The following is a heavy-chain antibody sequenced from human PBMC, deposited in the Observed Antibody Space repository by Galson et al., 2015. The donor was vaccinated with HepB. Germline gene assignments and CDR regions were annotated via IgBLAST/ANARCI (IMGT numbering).Heavy chain of an antibody. V-gene: IGHV3-30*03. J-gene: IGHJ4*02. CDR1: GFSFSYYG. CDR2: IANDGSYE. CDR3: ASLGFGDSNGWYGFDF. Sequence: SLRLSCAASGFSFSYYGMNWVRQAPGKGLEWVAVIANDGSYENNADSVKGRFTISRDNSKNTLYLQMNSLRTEDTAVYYCASLGFGDSNGWYGFDFWGQGTLVTVSS. D-gene: IGHD6-19*01.